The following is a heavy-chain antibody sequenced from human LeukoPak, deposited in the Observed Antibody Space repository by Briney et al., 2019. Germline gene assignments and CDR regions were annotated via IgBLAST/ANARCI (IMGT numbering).Heavy chain of an antibody. V-gene: IGHV3-53*05. CDR1: QFSVSTSY. J-gene: IGHJ4*02. CDR3: ARDNYGSDY. CDR2: MYSGGSS. Sequence: GGSLRLSCAASQFSVSTSYMSWVRQAPGKGLEWVSVMYSGGSSYNADSVKGRFTISRDNSKNTLYLQVNSLRAEDTAVYYCARDNYGSDYWGQGTLVTVSS. D-gene: IGHD3-10*01.